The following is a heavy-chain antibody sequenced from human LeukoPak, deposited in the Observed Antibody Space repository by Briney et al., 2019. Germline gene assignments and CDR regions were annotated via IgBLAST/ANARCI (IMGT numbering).Heavy chain of an antibody. CDR2: IYYSEST. V-gene: IGHV4-59*01. CDR3: ASSSSGTSFFDY. CDR1: GGSISSYY. Sequence: SETLSLTCTVSGGSISSYYWSWIRQPPGKGLEWIGYIYYSESTNYNPSLKSRVTISVDTSKNQFSLKLSSVPAADTAVYYCASSSSGTSFFDYWGQGTLVTVSS. D-gene: IGHD6-6*01. J-gene: IGHJ4*02.